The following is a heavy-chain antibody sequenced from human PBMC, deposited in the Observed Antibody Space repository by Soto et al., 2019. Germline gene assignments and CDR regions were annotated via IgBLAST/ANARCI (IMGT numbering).Heavy chain of an antibody. D-gene: IGHD2-21*02. CDR3: ASAEAYCGGDCYPNWYFDL. V-gene: IGHV1-8*01. CDR1: GYTFTSYD. Sequence: QVQLVQSGAEVKKPGASVKVSCKASGYTFTSYDINWVRQATGQGLEWMGWMNPNSGNTGYAQKFQGRVTMTRTTSRSTAYRELSSLRFEDTAVYYCASAEAYCGGDCYPNWYFDLWGRGTLVTVSS. J-gene: IGHJ2*01. CDR2: MNPNSGNT.